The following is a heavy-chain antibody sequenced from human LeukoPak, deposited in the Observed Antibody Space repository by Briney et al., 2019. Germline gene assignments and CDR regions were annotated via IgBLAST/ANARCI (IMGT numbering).Heavy chain of an antibody. CDR2: IYYSGST. D-gene: IGHD4-11*01. V-gene: IGHV4-30-4*01. CDR3: ARDRGVTTAFDP. Sequence: SETLSLTRTVSGGSISSGDYYWSWIRQPPGKGLEWIGYIYYSGSTYYNPSLKSRVTISVDTSKNQFSLKLSSVTAADTAVYYCARDRGVTTAFDPWGQGTLVTVSS. J-gene: IGHJ5*02. CDR1: GGSISSGDYY.